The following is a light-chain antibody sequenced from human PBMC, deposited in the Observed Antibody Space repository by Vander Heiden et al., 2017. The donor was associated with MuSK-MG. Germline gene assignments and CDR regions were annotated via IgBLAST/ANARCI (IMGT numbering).Light chain of an antibody. V-gene: IGKV3-20*01. J-gene: IGKJ1*01. Sequence: EVVLTQAPGTLALSPGERATPSCRASQSISNTSLAWYEQKPGQAPRILIYGASGGATGTPDRFSGSGSGTDFTLTVSRLEPEDSAVYYCQYYGNSPLWTFGQGTKVEIK. CDR1: QSISNTS. CDR3: QYYGNSPLWT. CDR2: GAS.